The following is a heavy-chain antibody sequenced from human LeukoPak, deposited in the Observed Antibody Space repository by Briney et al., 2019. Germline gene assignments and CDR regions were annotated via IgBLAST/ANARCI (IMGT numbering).Heavy chain of an antibody. CDR2: INPNSGGT. D-gene: IGHD3-3*01. CDR1: GYTFTGHY. Sequence: GASVKVSCKTSGYTFTGHYMHWVRQAPGQGLEWMGRINPNSGGTDYAQKFQGRVTMTRDTSISTAYMELSGLRSGDTAVYYCARDSSEGVRFLEWLAIDGMDVWGQGTTVTVSS. J-gene: IGHJ6*02. CDR3: ARDSSEGVRFLEWLAIDGMDV. V-gene: IGHV1-2*06.